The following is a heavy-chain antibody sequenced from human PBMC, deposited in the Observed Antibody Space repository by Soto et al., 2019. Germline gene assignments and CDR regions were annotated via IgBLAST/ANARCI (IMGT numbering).Heavy chain of an antibody. V-gene: IGHV3-74*01. CDR3: AKGGVDTLGLAY. D-gene: IGHD3-16*01. J-gene: IGHJ4*02. CDR2: INTDGSST. CDR1: GFTFSSFW. Sequence: EVQLVESGGGLVQPGGSLRLSCAVSGFTFSSFWMHWVRQAPGEGLVWVSRINTDGSSTSYADSVKGRFTISRDNAKNTLYLQMNSLRVEDTAMYYCAKGGVDTLGLAYWGQGNLVTVSS.